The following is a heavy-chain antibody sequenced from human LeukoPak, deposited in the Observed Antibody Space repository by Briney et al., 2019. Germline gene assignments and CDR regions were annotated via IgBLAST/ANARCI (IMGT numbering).Heavy chain of an antibody. J-gene: IGHJ4*02. CDR1: GGSISSGDYY. CDR2: IYYSGST. Sequence: SETLSLTCTVSGGSISSGDYYWSWIRQPPGKGLEWIGYIYYSGSTYYNPSLKSRVTISVDTSKNQFSLKLSSVTAADTAVYYCARSSVDYYDSSGYTTEFDYWGQGTLVTVSS. D-gene: IGHD3-22*01. V-gene: IGHV4-30-4*02. CDR3: ARSSVDYYDSSGYTTEFDY.